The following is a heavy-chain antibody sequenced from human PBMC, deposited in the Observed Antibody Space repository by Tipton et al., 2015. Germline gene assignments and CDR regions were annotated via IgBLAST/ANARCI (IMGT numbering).Heavy chain of an antibody. D-gene: IGHD6-19*01. CDR1: GGSISGSH. J-gene: IGHJ4*02. CDR3: ARTGGVHSSGWEVH. V-gene: IGHV4-4*07. Sequence: TLSLTCTVSGGSISGSHWYWFRQPAGKGLEWIGGVSTSGSTNYNSSLKSRVTTSVDTSKNQFSLELNSVTAADTAVYYCARTGGVHSSGWEVHWGQGTLVTVSS. CDR2: VSTSGST.